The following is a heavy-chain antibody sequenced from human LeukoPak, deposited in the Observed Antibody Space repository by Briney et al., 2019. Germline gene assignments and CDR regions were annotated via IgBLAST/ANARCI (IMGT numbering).Heavy chain of an antibody. CDR3: TRGISKSRDAFDL. J-gene: IGHJ3*01. CDR2: VDSAGDT. CDR1: GFAFSDYD. D-gene: IGHD3-3*02. V-gene: IGHV3-13*01. Sequence: GGSLRLSCAASGFAFSDYDIHWVRQPAGKGLEWVSVVDSAGDTYYPGSAKGRFTVSRDNAKNSVFLQLNSLTAGDTAVYYCTRGISKSRDAFDLWGQGAMVTVSS.